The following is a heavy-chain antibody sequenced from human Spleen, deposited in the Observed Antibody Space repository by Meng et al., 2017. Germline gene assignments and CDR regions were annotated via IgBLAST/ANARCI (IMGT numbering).Heavy chain of an antibody. D-gene: IGHD4-11*01. Sequence: QRGAAGILQSVETLSLSHVVAGVLFSDYYWCWIRPPPRQVLEWFGDIIHIGSTKYYQSLEGRATITVDTSQNNLYLELSYVTAADSAVYYCARGSTTMAHDFDYWGQGTLVTVSS. CDR3: ARGSTTMAHDFDY. CDR2: IIHIGST. J-gene: IGHJ4*02. V-gene: IGHV4-34*01. CDR1: GVLFSDYY.